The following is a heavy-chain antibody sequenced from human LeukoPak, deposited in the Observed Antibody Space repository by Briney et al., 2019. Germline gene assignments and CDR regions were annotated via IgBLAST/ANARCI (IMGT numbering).Heavy chain of an antibody. CDR1: GYTFTSYY. CDR2: INPSGGST. D-gene: IGHD4-11*01. J-gene: IGHJ4*02. CDR3: ARDRNDYSNYYYFDY. Sequence: ASVKVSCKASGYTFTSYYMHWVRQAPGQGHEWMGIINPSGGSTSYAQKFQGRVTMTRDMSTSTVYMELSSLRYEDTAVYYCARDRNDYSNYYYFDYWGQGTLVTVSS. V-gene: IGHV1-46*01.